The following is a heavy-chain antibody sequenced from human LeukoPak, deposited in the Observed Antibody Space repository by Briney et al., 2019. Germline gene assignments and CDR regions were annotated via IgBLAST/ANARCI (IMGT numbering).Heavy chain of an antibody. D-gene: IGHD3-3*01. CDR3: AEDGAPSYYDFWSGYVY. V-gene: IGHV3-23*01. CDR1: GFTFSSYA. CDR2: ISGSGGST. J-gene: IGHJ4*02. Sequence: GGSLRLSCAASGFTFSSYAMSWVRQAPGKGLEWVSAISGSGGSTYYADSVKSRFTISRDNSKNTLYLQMNSLRAEDTAVYYFAEDGAPSYYDFWSGYVYWGQGTLGTVSS.